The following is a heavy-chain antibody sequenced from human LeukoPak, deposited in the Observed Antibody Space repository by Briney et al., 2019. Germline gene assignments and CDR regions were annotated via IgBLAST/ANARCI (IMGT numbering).Heavy chain of an antibody. V-gene: IGHV3-23*01. CDR3: ACGYYDSSGYGY. CDR2: ICGSGGST. D-gene: IGHD3-22*01. Sequence: GGSLRLSCAPSGFTFSSDAMSWGRQALAKGREWVSAICGSGGSTYYADSVKGRFTISRANSKNTLYLQMNSLRTEDTDVYYCACGYYDSSGYGYWGQGTLVTVSS. J-gene: IGHJ4*02. CDR1: GFTFSSDA.